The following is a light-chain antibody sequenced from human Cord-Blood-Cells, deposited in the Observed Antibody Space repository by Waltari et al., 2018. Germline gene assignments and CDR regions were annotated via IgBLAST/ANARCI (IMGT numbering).Light chain of an antibody. CDR3: CSYAGSSTWV. V-gene: IGLV2-23*01. J-gene: IGLJ3*02. CDR2: EGS. Sequence: QSALTQPASVSGSPGQSITISCTGPSSAFGRYNLVSWYQQHPGKAPKLIIYEGSKRPSGVSNRFSGSKSGNTASLTISGLQAEDEADYYCCSYAGSSTWVFGGGTKLTVL. CDR1: SSAFGRYNL.